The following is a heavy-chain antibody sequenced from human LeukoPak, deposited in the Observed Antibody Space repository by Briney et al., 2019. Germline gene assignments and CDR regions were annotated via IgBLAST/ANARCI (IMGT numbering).Heavy chain of an antibody. V-gene: IGHV3-21*01. CDR1: GFTFSSYS. J-gene: IGHJ5*02. CDR3: ASQDGYKSTSISWFDP. CDR2: ISSSSSYI. D-gene: IGHD5-24*01. Sequence: GGSLRLSYAASGFTFSSYSMNWVRQAPGKGLEWVSSISSSSSYIYYADSVKGRFTISRDNAKNSLYLQMNSLRAEDTAVYYCASQDGYKSTSISWFDPWGQGTLVTVSS.